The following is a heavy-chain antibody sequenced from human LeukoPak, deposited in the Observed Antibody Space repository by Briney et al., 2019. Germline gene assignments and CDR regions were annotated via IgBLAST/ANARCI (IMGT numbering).Heavy chain of an antibody. D-gene: IGHD6-13*01. V-gene: IGHV4-39*07. CDR3: ARVEQQLVFYYYYYYMDV. CDR2: IYYSGST. Sequence: SETLSLTYTVSGGSLSSSSYYWGWIRQPPGKGLEWIGSIYYSGSTYYNPSPKSRVTISVDTSKNQFSLKLSSVTAADTAVYYCARVEQQLVFYYYYYYMDVWGKGTTVTVSS. CDR1: GGSLSSSSYY. J-gene: IGHJ6*03.